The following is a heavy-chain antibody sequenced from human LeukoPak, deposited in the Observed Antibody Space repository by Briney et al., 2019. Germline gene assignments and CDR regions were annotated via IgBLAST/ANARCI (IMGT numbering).Heavy chain of an antibody. CDR1: GYTFTTYA. J-gene: IGHJ4*02. D-gene: IGHD7-27*01. CDR3: ARDTPGLRY. Sequence: GASVKVSCKASGYTFTTYAINWVRQAPGQGLEWMGWINTNTGNPTYAQGFTGRFVFSLDTSVTTTYLQISSLKAEDTAVYYCARDTPGLRYWGRGTLVTVSS. V-gene: IGHV7-4-1*02. CDR2: INTNTGNP.